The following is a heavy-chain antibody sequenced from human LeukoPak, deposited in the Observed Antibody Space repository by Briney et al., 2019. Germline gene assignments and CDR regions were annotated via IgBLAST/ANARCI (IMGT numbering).Heavy chain of an antibody. CDR1: GASISSGGYY. D-gene: IGHD6-6*01. CDR3: ATQRAYSSSSIWFDP. CDR2: IYYSAST. V-gene: IGHV4-31*03. J-gene: IGHJ5*02. Sequence: SQTLSLTCTVSGASISSGGYYWSWIRQHPGKCLEWIGYIYYSASTYYNPSLKSRVTISVDTSTNQFSLKLSSATAADTAVYYCATQRAYSSSSIWFDPWGQGTLVTVSS.